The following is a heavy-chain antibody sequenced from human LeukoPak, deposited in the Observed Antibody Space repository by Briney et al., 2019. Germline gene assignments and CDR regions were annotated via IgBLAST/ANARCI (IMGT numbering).Heavy chain of an antibody. CDR1: GYTFTSYD. CDR2: MNPNSGST. J-gene: IGHJ5*02. Sequence: PGASVKVSCKASGYTFTSYDINWVRQATGQGLEWMGWMNPNSGSTGYAQKFQGRVTMTRNTSISTAYMELSSLRSEDTAVYYCARGPEYYYDSSLRDKPWGQGTLVTVSS. CDR3: ARGPEYYYDSSLRDKP. V-gene: IGHV1-8*01. D-gene: IGHD3-22*01.